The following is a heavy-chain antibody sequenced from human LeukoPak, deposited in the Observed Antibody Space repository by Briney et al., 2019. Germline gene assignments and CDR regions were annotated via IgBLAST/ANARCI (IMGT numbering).Heavy chain of an antibody. Sequence: GGSLRLSCAASGFTFSDYYMSWIRQAPGKGLEWVSYISSSGSTIYYADSVKGRFTISRDNAKNSLYLQMNSLRAEDTAVYYCAGDSSRIAVAGTGAFDIWGQGTMVTVSS. CDR3: AGDSSRIAVAGTGAFDI. J-gene: IGHJ3*02. CDR1: GFTFSDYY. D-gene: IGHD6-19*01. V-gene: IGHV3-11*01. CDR2: ISSSGSTI.